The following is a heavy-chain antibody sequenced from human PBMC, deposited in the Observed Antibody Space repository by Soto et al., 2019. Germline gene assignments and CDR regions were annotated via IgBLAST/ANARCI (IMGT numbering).Heavy chain of an antibody. CDR2: IKHDGSET. J-gene: IGHJ4*02. D-gene: IGHD2-15*01. CDR1: GFTFDTFW. Sequence: GGSVRLSCAASGFTFDTFWMSWVRQSPGKGLEWVANIKHDGSETYYVDSVKGRFTISRDNAKNSLFLQMNTLRTEDTAVYYCARDFATHCSGSTCYPYAYWGQGALVTVSS. CDR3: ARDFATHCSGSTCYPYAY. V-gene: IGHV3-7*03.